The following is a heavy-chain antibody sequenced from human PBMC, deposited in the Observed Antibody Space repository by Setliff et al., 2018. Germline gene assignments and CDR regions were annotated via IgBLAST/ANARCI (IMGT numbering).Heavy chain of an antibody. J-gene: IGHJ6*03. CDR2: INPNSGGT. Sequence: ASVKVSCKVSGYRLIEVSMHWVRQAPGQGLEWMGWINPNSGGTNYAQKFQGWVTMTRDTSISTAYMELSSLRSEDTAVYYCARGRHPPWSGYPYYYMDVWGKGTTVTVSS. CDR3: ARGRHPPWSGYPYYYMDV. D-gene: IGHD3-3*01. V-gene: IGHV1-2*04. CDR1: GYRLIEVS.